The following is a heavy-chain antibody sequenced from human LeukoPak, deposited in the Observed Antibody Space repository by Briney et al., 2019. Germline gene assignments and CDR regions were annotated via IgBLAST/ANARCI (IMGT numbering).Heavy chain of an antibody. CDR1: GFTVSGNY. Sequence: PGGSLRLSCAASGFTVSGNYMSWVRQAPGKGLEWVSIIYSGGNTYYADSVKGRFTIPRDNPKNTLYLQMNTLRAEDTAVYYCARDLLYGSGSYSDYWGQGTLVTVSS. V-gene: IGHV3-66*01. CDR3: ARDLLYGSGSYSDY. CDR2: IYSGGNT. J-gene: IGHJ4*02. D-gene: IGHD3-10*01.